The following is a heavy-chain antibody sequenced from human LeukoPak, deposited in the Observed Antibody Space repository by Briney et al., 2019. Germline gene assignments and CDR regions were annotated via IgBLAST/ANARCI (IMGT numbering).Heavy chain of an antibody. V-gene: IGHV1-18*01. CDR1: GYTFTSYG. CDR2: ISAYNGNT. CDR3: ASGAQTSSAYYYYYYYMDV. Sequence: ASVKVSCKASGYTFTSYGISWVRQAPGQGLEWMGWISAYNGNTNYAQKLQGRVTMTTDTSTSTAYMELRSLRSDDTAVYYCASGAQTSSAYYYYYYYMDVRGKGTTVTVSS. D-gene: IGHD4/OR15-4a*01. J-gene: IGHJ6*03.